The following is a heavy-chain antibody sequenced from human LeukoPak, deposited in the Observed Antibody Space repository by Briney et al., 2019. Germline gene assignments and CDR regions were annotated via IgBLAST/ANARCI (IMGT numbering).Heavy chain of an antibody. CDR1: GGSFSGYY. CDR3: ARGRIAAAGRFDY. D-gene: IGHD6-13*01. V-gene: IGHV4-34*01. Sequence: PSETLSLTCAVYGGSFSGYYWSWVRQPLGKGLEWIGEINHSGSTNYNPSLKSRVTISVDTSKNQFSLKLSSVTAADTAVYYCARGRIAAAGRFDYWGQGTLVTVSS. CDR2: INHSGST. J-gene: IGHJ4*02.